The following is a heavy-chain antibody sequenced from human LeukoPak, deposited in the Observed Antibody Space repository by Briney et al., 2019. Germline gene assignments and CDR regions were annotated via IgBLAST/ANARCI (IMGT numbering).Heavy chain of an antibody. D-gene: IGHD3-10*01. J-gene: IGHJ5*02. CDR1: GYTFTSYG. CDR2: INTNTGNP. CDR3: AREGIVLLWFGESENWFDP. V-gene: IGHV7-4-1*02. Sequence: GASVKVSCKASGYTFTSYGISWVRQAPGQGLEWMGWINTNTGNPTYAQGFTGRFVFSLDTSVSTAYLQISSLKAEDTAVYYCAREGIVLLWFGESENWFDPWGQGTLVTVSS.